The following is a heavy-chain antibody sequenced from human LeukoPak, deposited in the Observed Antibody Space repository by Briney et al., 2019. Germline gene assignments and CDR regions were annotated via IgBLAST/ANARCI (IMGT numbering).Heavy chain of an antibody. CDR2: ITPNSGGT. D-gene: IGHD4-17*01. V-gene: IGHV1-2*02. Sequence: APVKVSCKASGYTFTGYYMHWVRHAPGQGLEWMGWITPNSGGTNYAQKFQGRVTMTRDTSISTAYMELSRLRSDDTAVYYCARDLDGDYESGWFDPWGQGTLVTVSS. CDR3: ARDLDGDYESGWFDP. CDR1: GYTFTGYY. J-gene: IGHJ5*02.